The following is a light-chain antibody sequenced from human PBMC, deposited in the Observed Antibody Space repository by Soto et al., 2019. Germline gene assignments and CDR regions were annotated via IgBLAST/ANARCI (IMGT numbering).Light chain of an antibody. CDR2: DVT. CDR1: SSDGGGYNY. V-gene: IGLV2-11*01. Sequence: QSALTQPRSVSGSPGQSVAISCTGTSSDGGGYNYVSWYQQHPGKAPKLIIYDVTKRPSGVPDRFSGSSSGNTASLTISGLQAEDEADYFCCSYAGSYSYVFGTGTKVTVL. CDR3: CSYAGSYSYV. J-gene: IGLJ1*01.